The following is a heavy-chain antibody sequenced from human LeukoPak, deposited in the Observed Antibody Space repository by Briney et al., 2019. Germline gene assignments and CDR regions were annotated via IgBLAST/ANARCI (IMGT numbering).Heavy chain of an antibody. Sequence: SETLSLTCTVSGGSISSSSYYWGWIRQPPGKGLEWIGSIYYSGSTYYNPSLKSRVTISVDTTKNQFSLKLSSVTAADTAVYYCARPNIGDFWSGYRYAFDIWGQGTMVTVSS. D-gene: IGHD3-3*01. CDR3: ARPNIGDFWSGYRYAFDI. V-gene: IGHV4-39*01. CDR2: IYYSGST. CDR1: GGSISSSSYY. J-gene: IGHJ3*02.